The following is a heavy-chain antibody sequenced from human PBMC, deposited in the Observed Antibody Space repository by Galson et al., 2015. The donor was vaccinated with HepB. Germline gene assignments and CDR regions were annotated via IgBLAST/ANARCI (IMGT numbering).Heavy chain of an antibody. J-gene: IGHJ4*02. CDR2: INACNSNT. Sequence: SVKVSCKASGYTFANYAVHWVRQAPGQGLEWMGWINACNSNTKCSQKFQDRLTITRDTSAFTVYMELSSLRSEDTAMYYCAREALYSSSWYAFDYWGQGTLVTVSS. V-gene: IGHV1-3*01. D-gene: IGHD6-13*01. CDR3: AREALYSSSWYAFDY. CDR1: GYTFANYA.